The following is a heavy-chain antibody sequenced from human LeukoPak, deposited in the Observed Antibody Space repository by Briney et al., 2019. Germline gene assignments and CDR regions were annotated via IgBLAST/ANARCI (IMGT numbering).Heavy chain of an antibody. D-gene: IGHD3-16*01. CDR2: ISSSSSTI. CDR1: GFTFSSYS. Sequence: PGGSLRLSCAASGFTFSSYSMNWVRQAPGKGLEWVSYISSSSSTIYYADSVKGRFTISRDNAKNSLYVQMNGLRAEDTAVYYCARDRNDYVWGSYKADYWGQGTLVTVSS. J-gene: IGHJ4*02. V-gene: IGHV3-48*04. CDR3: ARDRNDYVWGSYKADY.